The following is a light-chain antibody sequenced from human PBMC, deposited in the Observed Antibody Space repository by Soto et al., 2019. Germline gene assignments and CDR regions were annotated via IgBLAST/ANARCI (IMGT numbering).Light chain of an antibody. CDR1: QSVGSN. V-gene: IGKV3-15*01. CDR2: GAS. Sequence: VMTQSQAPLSVSPGERATLSCRASQSVGSNLAWYQQKPGQAPRLLIYGASTRATGIPARFSGSGSGTEFTLTISSLQSEDFAVYYCQQYNNWPTWTFGQGTKVDIK. J-gene: IGKJ1*01. CDR3: QQYNNWPTWT.